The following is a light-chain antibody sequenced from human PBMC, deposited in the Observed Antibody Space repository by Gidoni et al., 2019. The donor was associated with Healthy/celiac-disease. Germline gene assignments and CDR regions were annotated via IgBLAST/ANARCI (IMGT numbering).Light chain of an antibody. Sequence: IRITQSPSSLSASTGDRVTITCRASQGISSSLAWYPQKPGKAPKLLIYAASTLQSGVPSRFSGSGSGTDFTLTISCLQSEYFATYYCQQYYSYPRTFGQGTKVEIK. CDR3: QQYYSYPRT. CDR1: QGISSS. V-gene: IGKV1-8*01. CDR2: AAS. J-gene: IGKJ1*01.